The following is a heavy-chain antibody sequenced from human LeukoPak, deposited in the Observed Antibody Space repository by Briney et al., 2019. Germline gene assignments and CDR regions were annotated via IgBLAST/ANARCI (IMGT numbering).Heavy chain of an antibody. CDR2: ISAYNGNT. D-gene: IGHD2-21*02. V-gene: IGHV1-18*01. CDR1: GYTFTSYG. CDR3: ARGRVVTASYNYFDY. Sequence: ASVKVSCKASGYTFTSYGISWVRQAPGQGLEWMGWISAYNGNTNYAQKLQGRVTMTTDTSTSTAYMELRSLRSDDTAVYYCARGRVVTASYNYFDYWGQGTLVTVSS. J-gene: IGHJ4*02.